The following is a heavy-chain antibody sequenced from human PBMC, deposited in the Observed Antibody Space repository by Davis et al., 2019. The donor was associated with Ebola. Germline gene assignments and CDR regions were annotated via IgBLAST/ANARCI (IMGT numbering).Heavy chain of an antibody. J-gene: IGHJ4*02. V-gene: IGHV4-39*01. D-gene: IGHD3-22*01. CDR2: IYYSGST. CDR3: ARNTIYDYDGSVYSSPYYFDF. Sequence: MPSETLSLTCTVSSGSISSSSYYWGWNRQPPGKGLEWIANIYYSGSTQYNPSLKSRVTISVDTSKNQFSLKLTSVTAADTAVYFCARNTIYDYDGSVYSSPYYFDFWRQGTLVTVSS. CDR1: SGSISSSSYY.